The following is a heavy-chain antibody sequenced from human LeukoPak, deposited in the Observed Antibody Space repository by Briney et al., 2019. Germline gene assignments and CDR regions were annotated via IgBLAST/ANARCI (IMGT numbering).Heavy chain of an antibody. J-gene: IGHJ4*02. D-gene: IGHD4-17*01. CDR3: ADDYGD. V-gene: IGHV4-59*10. CDR1: GGSFSGYY. Sequence: PSETLSLTCAVYGGSFSGYYWSWIRQPAGKGLEWIGRIYPSGTTHYNPSLKSRVTMSVDRSKNQFSLKLIFVTAADTAVYYCADDYGDWGQGTLVTVSS. CDR2: IYPSGTT.